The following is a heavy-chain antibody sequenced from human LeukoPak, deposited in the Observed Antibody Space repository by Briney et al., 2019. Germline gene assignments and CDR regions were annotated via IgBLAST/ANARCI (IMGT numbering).Heavy chain of an antibody. CDR1: GFTFSSYG. D-gene: IGHD5-18*01. CDR3: AKDIQGAN. V-gene: IGHV3-23*01. J-gene: IGHJ4*02. CDR2: IPGSGGST. Sequence: GGSLRLSCAASGFTFSSYGMSWVRQAPGKGLEWLSAIPGSGGSTYYADPVKGRFTISRDNSKNTLYLQMDSLRADDTAVYYCAKDIQGANWGQGTLVTVSS.